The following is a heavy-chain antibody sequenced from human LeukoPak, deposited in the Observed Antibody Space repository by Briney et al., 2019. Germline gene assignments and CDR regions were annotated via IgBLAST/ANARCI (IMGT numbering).Heavy chain of an antibody. Sequence: SETLSLTCTVSDSITSTSYYWGWIRQPPGKGLQWIASIFHSGTTYFNPSLKSRVTLSIDTSRSQYSLQLASVTAADTALYYCARLGGYSYGARIFDYWGQGIRVAVSS. V-gene: IGHV4-39*01. CDR3: ARLGGYSYGARIFDY. CDR2: IFHSGTT. D-gene: IGHD5-18*01. J-gene: IGHJ4*02. CDR1: DSITSTSYY.